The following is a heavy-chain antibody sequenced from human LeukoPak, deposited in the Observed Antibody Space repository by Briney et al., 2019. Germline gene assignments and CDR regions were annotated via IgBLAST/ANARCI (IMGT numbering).Heavy chain of an antibody. V-gene: IGHV4-34*01. D-gene: IGHD2-15*01. Sequence: PSETLSLTCAVYGGSFSGYYWGWIRQPPGKGLEWIGEINHSGSTNYNPSLKSRITISVDTSKNQFSLKLSSVTAADTAVYYCARWVVAADYYYYMDVWGKGTTVTVSS. CDR2: INHSGST. CDR1: GGSFSGYY. CDR3: ARWVVAADYYYYMDV. J-gene: IGHJ6*03.